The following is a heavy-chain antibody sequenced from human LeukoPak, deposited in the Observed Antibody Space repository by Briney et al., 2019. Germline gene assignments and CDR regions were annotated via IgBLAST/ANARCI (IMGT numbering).Heavy chain of an antibody. CDR3: ARGRRITMIVVVTNRNWFDP. D-gene: IGHD3-22*01. Sequence: SETLSLTCAVYGGSFSGYYWSWIRQPPGKGLEWIGEINHSGSTNYNPSLKSRVTISVDTSKNQFSLKLSSVTAADTAVYYCARGRRITMIVVVTNRNWFDPWGQGTLVTVSS. CDR1: GGSFSGYY. CDR2: INHSGST. J-gene: IGHJ5*02. V-gene: IGHV4-34*01.